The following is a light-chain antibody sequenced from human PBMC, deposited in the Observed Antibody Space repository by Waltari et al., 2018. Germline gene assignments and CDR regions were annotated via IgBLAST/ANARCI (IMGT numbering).Light chain of an antibody. CDR1: ESVSNY. CDR3: QQRSISYT. V-gene: IGKV3-11*01. Sequence: EIVLTQSPATLSLSPGERATLSCRASESVSNYLAWYQHKHGQAPRLLIYDASKRATGTPARFSGSGSGTDVILTISSLEPEDFAVYYCQQRSISYTFGQGTKLEMK. J-gene: IGKJ2*01. CDR2: DAS.